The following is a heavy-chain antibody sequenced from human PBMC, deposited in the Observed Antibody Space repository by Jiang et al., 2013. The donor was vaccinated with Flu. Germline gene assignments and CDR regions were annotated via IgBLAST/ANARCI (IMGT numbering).Heavy chain of an antibody. CDR1: GYSFTDYY. J-gene: IGHJ4*02. Sequence: VKVSCKASGYSFTDYYVHWVRQAPGQGPEWMGWINANSGATRYTQKFQGRVTMTRDTSISTAYMEVNRLRSDDTAVYYCARDSIAVAGAYFDYWGQGTLVTVSS. V-gene: IGHV1-2*02. D-gene: IGHD6-19*01. CDR2: INANSGAT. CDR3: ARDSIAVAGAYFDY.